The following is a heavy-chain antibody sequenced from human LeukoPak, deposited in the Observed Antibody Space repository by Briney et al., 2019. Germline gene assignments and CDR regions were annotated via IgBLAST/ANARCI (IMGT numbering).Heavy chain of an antibody. D-gene: IGHD1-26*01. V-gene: IGHV1-2*06. CDR2: INPNSGGT. Sequence: GASVKVSCKASGYTFTGYYMHWVRQAPGQGLEWMGRINPNSGGTNYAQKFQGRVTMTRDTSISTAYMELSRLRSDDTAVYYCARVSRAGSYQPLAYWGQGTLVTVSS. J-gene: IGHJ4*02. CDR1: GYTFTGYY. CDR3: ARVSRAGSYQPLAY.